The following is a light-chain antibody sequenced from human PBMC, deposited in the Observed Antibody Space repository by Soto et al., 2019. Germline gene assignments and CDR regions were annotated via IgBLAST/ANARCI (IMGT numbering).Light chain of an antibody. Sequence: DTRMTQSPSTLSASEGDRVTINCRASQSISNWLAWYQQKPGKAPKLLIYDASALPRGVPSRFSGSGSGTKFTLTIASLQPDDFATYYCQQYETFSGTFGPGTKVDIK. CDR2: DAS. J-gene: IGKJ3*01. V-gene: IGKV1-5*01. CDR1: QSISNW. CDR3: QQYETFSGT.